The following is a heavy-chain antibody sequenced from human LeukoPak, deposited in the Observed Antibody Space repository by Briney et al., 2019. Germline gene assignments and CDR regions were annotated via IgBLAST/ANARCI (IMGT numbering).Heavy chain of an antibody. V-gene: IGHV1-2*02. CDR1: GYTFTGYY. D-gene: IGHD6-6*01. CDR2: ISPNSGGT. J-gene: IGHJ4*02. CDR3: ARDAGYSSSFADY. Sequence: ASVKVSCKASGYTFTGYYIHWVRQAPGQGLEWMGWISPNSGGTNYAQKFQGRVTMTRDTSISTAYMELSRLRSDDTAVYYCARDAGYSSSFADYWGQGTLVTVSS.